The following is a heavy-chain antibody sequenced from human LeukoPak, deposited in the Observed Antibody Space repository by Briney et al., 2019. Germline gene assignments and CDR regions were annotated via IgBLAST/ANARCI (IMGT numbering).Heavy chain of an antibody. CDR2: TWYDGSNK. D-gene: IGHD2-2*01. V-gene: IGHV3-33*01. CDR3: ARGGHCSTTSCSNYDGMDV. J-gene: IGHJ6*02. CDR1: GFTFSSYG. Sequence: GRSLRLSCAASGFTFSSYGMHWVRQAPGKGLEWVAATWYDGSNKYYADSVKGRFTISRDNSKNTLYLQMNSLRAEDTAVYFCARGGHCSTTSCSNYDGMDVWGQGTTLTVSS.